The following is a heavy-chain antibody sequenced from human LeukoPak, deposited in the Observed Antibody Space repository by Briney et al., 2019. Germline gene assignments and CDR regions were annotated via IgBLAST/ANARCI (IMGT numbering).Heavy chain of an antibody. CDR3: ARGRYSSSWSYYFDY. CDR2: ISSSGSTI. D-gene: IGHD6-13*01. V-gene: IGHV3-11*01. CDR1: GFTFSDDY. J-gene: IGHJ4*02. Sequence: GGSLRLSCAASGFTFSDDYMSWIRQAPGKGLEWVSYISSSGSTIYYADSVKGRFTISRDNAKNSLYLQMNSLRAEDTAVYYCARGRYSSSWSYYFDYWGQGTLVTVSS.